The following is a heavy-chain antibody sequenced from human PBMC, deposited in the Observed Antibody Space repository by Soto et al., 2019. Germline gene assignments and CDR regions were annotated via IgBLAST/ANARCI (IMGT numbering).Heavy chain of an antibody. J-gene: IGHJ3*02. CDR3: ATDERLRYFDWSPPVSAFDI. CDR1: GYTFTGYY. D-gene: IGHD3-9*01. CDR2: INPNSGGT. Sequence: GASVKVSCKASGYTFTGYYMHWVRQAPGQGLEGMGWINPNSGGTNYAQKFQGRVTMTRDTSISTAYMELSRLRSDDTAVYYCATDERLRYFDWSPPVSAFDIWGPGTMVT. V-gene: IGHV1-2*02.